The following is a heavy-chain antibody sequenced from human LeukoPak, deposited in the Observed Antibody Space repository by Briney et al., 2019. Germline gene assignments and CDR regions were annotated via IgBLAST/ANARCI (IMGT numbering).Heavy chain of an antibody. J-gene: IGHJ4*02. Sequence: ASVKVSCKASGYTFTSYYMHWVRQAPGQGLEWMGWINPNSGGTNYAQKFQGRVTMTRDTSISTAYMELSRLRSDDTAVYYCARFGLSGYANFDYWGQGTLVTVSS. D-gene: IGHD5-12*01. CDR3: ARFGLSGYANFDY. V-gene: IGHV1-2*02. CDR2: INPNSGGT. CDR1: GYTFTSYY.